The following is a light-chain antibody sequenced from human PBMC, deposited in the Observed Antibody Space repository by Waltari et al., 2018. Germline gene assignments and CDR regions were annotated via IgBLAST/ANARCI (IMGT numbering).Light chain of an antibody. CDR1: QSISNW. Sequence: IQVTQSPSTLSASVGDRVTITCRATQSISNWLAWYQQKPGKAPKLLIYKASTLESGVPSQVSGSGSWTEFTLTISSLPPDDFATYFCQPYNNYTPKTFGQGTKVDIK. V-gene: IGKV1-5*01. J-gene: IGKJ1*01. CDR3: QPYNNYTPKT. CDR2: KAS.